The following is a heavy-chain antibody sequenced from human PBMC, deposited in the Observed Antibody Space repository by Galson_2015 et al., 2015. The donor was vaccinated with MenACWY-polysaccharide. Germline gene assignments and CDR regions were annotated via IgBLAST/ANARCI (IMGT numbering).Heavy chain of an antibody. CDR2: ITYSSPYK. Sequence: SLRLSCAASGFTFSDYYMTWIRQAPGMGLEWVSVITYSSPYKTYADSVKGRFTISRDNSKNSLFLQMNSLRAEDTAIYYCARVGHCSAGTCLTGHFDYWGLGTPVTVSS. J-gene: IGHJ4*02. CDR3: ARVGHCSAGTCLTGHFDY. CDR1: GFTFSDYY. D-gene: IGHD2-15*01. V-gene: IGHV3-11*06.